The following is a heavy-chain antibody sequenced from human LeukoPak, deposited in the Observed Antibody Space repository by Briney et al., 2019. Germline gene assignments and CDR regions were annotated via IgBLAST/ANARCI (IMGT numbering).Heavy chain of an antibody. CDR2: INPKSGDI. CDR3: ARGVDYYGV. J-gene: IGHJ4*02. CDR1: GYTFTGYY. Sequence: ASVRVSCKASGYTFTGYYTHWVRQAPGQGLEWMGWINPKSGDIKFAQIFQGRVTMTWDTSISTGYMDLSGLRSDDTAVYYCARGVDYYGVWGQGTLVTVSS. D-gene: IGHD3-10*01. V-gene: IGHV1-2*02.